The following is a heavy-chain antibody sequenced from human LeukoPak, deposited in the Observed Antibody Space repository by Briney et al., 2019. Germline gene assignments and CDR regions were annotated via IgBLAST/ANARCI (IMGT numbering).Heavy chain of an antibody. Sequence: GASVKVSCKVSGCTLTELSMHWVRQAPGKGLEWMGGFDPEDGETIYAQKFQGRVTMTEDTSTDTAYMELSSLRSEDTAVYYCASPPSSWNKDFDYWGQGTLVTVSS. D-gene: IGHD6-13*01. J-gene: IGHJ4*02. CDR2: FDPEDGET. CDR3: ASPPSSWNKDFDY. V-gene: IGHV1-24*01. CDR1: GCTLTELS.